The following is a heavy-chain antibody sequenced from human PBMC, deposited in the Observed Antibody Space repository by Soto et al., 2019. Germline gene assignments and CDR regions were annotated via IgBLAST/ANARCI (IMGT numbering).Heavy chain of an antibody. CDR1: GFTFSDYY. CDR2: ISSSGSTI. CDR3: ARDVVDVVVTAIHPNIDY. V-gene: IGHV3-11*01. Sequence: GGSLRLSCAASGFTFSDYYMSWIRQAPGKGLEWVSYISSSGSTIYYADSVKGRFTISRDNAKNSLYLQMNSLRAEDTAVYYCARDVVDVVVTAIHPNIDYWGQGTLVTVSS. J-gene: IGHJ4*02. D-gene: IGHD2-21*02.